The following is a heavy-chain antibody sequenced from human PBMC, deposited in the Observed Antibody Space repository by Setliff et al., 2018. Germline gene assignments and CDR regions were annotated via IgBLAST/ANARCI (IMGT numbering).Heavy chain of an antibody. J-gene: IGHJ4*02. D-gene: IGHD2-2*01. Sequence: ASVKVSCKASGYTFTSYGINWVRQAPGQGLEWMGWISAYAQKFQGRVTMTTDTSTTTAYMEVRSLRSDDTAVYYCARDRKEIVVKPPAASLDYWGQGTQVTVSS. CDR1: GYTFTSYG. CDR3: ARDRKEIVVKPPAASLDY. CDR2: ISA. V-gene: IGHV1-18*01.